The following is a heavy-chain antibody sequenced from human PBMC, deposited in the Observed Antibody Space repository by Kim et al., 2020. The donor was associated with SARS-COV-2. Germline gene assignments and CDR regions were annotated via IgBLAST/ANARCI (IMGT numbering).Heavy chain of an antibody. CDR3: AKENGPSWHDFWSGYPGDAFDI. CDR2: IWYDGSNK. D-gene: IGHD3-3*01. CDR1: GFTFSSYA. V-gene: IGHV3-33*06. J-gene: IGHJ3*02. Sequence: GGSLRLSCAASGFTFSSYAMHWVRQAPGKGLEWVAVIWYDGSNKYYADSVKGRFTISRDNSKNTLYLQMNSLRAEDTAVYYCAKENGPSWHDFWSGYPGDAFDIWGQGTMVTVSS.